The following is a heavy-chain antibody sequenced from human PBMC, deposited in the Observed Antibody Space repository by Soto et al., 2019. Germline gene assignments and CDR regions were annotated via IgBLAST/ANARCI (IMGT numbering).Heavy chain of an antibody. CDR1: GGTFSSYA. Sequence: QVQLVQSGAEVKKPGSSVKVSCKASGGTFSSYAISWVRQAPGQGLEWMGGISPIFGTANYAQKFQGRVTITADESTSTAYMELSSLRSEDTAVYYCARGSPGEYYDSSGYYLGGYWGQGTLVTVSS. D-gene: IGHD3-22*01. CDR3: ARGSPGEYYDSSGYYLGGY. J-gene: IGHJ4*02. CDR2: ISPIFGTA. V-gene: IGHV1-69*12.